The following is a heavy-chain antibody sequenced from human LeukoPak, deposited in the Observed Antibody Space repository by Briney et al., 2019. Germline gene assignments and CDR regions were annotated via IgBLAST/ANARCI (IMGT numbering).Heavy chain of an antibody. CDR3: AKDPELKGDY. Sequence: QPGGSLRLSCAASGFTVSSNYMSWVRQAPGKGLEWVSAISGRGGSTYYADSVKGRFTISRDNSKNTLYLQMNSLRAEDTAVYYCAKDPELKGDYWGQGTLVTVSS. V-gene: IGHV3-23*01. D-gene: IGHD3-10*01. CDR2: ISGRGGST. CDR1: GFTVSSNY. J-gene: IGHJ4*02.